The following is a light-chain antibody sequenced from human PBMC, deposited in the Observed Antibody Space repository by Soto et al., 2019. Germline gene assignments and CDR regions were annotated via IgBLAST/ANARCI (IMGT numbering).Light chain of an antibody. CDR3: QQDGRSPT. J-gene: IGKJ1*01. CDR1: QSVSSNY. CDR2: DVS. Sequence: EIVLTQSPGTLSLSPGERATLSCRSSQSVSSNYLAWYQQKPDQAPRLVIYDVSGRATGIPDRFSGSGSGTDFTLTIGRLEPEDFAVYYCQQDGRSPTFGQGTKVEIK. V-gene: IGKV3-20*01.